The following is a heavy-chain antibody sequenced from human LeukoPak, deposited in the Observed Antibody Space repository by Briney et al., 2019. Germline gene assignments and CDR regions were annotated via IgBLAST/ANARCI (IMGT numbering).Heavy chain of an antibody. J-gene: IGHJ6*03. D-gene: IGHD6-13*01. CDR3: ATDKGAAAVTFRDLYYMDV. V-gene: IGHV1-24*01. Sequence: ASVKVSCKVSGYTLTELSMHWVRQAPGKGLEWMGGFDPEDGEKVYAQKFRGRVTMTEDTSTDTAYMELSGLRSEDTAVYYCATDKGAAAVTFRDLYYMDVWGEGTTVTVSS. CDR1: GYTLTELS. CDR2: FDPEDGEK.